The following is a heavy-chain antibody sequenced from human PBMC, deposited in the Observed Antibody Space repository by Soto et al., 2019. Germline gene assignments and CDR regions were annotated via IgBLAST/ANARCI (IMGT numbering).Heavy chain of an antibody. CDR1: GGSISSGCYY. CDR2: IYYSGST. CDR3: ARVGGINWFDP. V-gene: IGHV4-31*03. J-gene: IGHJ5*02. Sequence: QVQLQESGPGLVKPSQTLSLTCTVSGGSISSGCYYWSWIRQHPGKGLEWIGYIYYSGSTYYHPSLKSGVTISVDTSKNQFSLKLSSVTAADTAVYYCARVGGINWFDPWGQGTLVTVSS. D-gene: IGHD1-20*01.